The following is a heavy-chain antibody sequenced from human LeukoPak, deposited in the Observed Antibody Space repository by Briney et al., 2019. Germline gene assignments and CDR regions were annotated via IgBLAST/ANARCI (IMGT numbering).Heavy chain of an antibody. J-gene: IGHJ4*02. V-gene: IGHV4-39*02. D-gene: IGHD6-13*01. CDR2: IYYSGRI. CDR1: GGSISSSSYY. Sequence: SETLSLTCTVSGGSISSSSYYWGWIRQPPGKGLEWIGSIYYSGRINYNPSLKSRATISVDTSKNQLSLKLSSVTAADTAVYYCAREIAAAGTVGYDYWGQGTLVTVSS. CDR3: AREIAAAGTVGYDY.